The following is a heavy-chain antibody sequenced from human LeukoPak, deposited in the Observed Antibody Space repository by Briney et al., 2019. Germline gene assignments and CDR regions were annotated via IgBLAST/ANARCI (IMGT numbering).Heavy chain of an antibody. CDR1: GLTFSGSW. Sequence: LSGGSLRLSCAASGLTFSGSWMSWVRQAPGKGLDWVSTITNVGDIFYTYSVRGRFTISRDNSKNTVYMQMDGLRAEDTAVYYCTRDRGGSPTDVFDYWGQGTLVTVSS. V-gene: IGHV3-23*01. CDR3: TRDRGGSPTDVFDY. J-gene: IGHJ4*02. D-gene: IGHD2-15*01. CDR2: ITNVGDI.